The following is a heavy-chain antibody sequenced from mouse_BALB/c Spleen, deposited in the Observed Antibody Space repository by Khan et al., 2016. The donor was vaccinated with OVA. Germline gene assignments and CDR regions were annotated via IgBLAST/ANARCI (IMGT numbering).Heavy chain of an antibody. J-gene: IGHJ1*01. D-gene: IGHD2-12*01. Sequence: QIQLVQSGPELKKPGETVKISCKASGYTFTNYGMNWVKQAPGKGLKWMGWINTYTGEPTYADDFKGRFAFSLETSANTAYLQINNLKNEDTATYFCARKKYSYDRYFDVWGAGTTVTVSS. CDR3: ARKKYSYDRYFDV. CDR2: INTYTGEP. CDR1: GYTFTNYG. V-gene: IGHV9-3-1*01.